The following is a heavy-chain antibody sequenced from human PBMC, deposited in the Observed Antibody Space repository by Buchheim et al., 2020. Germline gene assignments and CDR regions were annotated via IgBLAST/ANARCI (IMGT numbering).Heavy chain of an antibody. CDR1: GFTFSNYA. CDR2: ISYGGVGT. CDR3: ARVIANWGYFDY. Sequence: EVQLLESGGGLVQPGGSLTLSCAVSGFTFSNYAMNWVRQAPGKGLHWVSSISYGGVGTYYADSVKGRFTISRDNSKNTLYLQMNSLRAEDTAVYYCARVIANWGYFDYWGQGTL. J-gene: IGHJ4*02. D-gene: IGHD7-27*01. V-gene: IGHV3-23*01.